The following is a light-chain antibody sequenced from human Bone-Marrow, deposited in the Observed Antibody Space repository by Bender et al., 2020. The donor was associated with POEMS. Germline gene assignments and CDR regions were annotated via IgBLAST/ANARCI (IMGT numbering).Light chain of an antibody. V-gene: IGLV2-14*02. CDR2: DVS. CDR3: NSYTSSSTPYYV. Sequence: QSALTQPASVSGSPGQSITISCTGTSSDVGSYNLVSWYQQHPGKAPKLMIYDVSNRPSGVSNRFSGSKSGNTASLTISGLQAEDEADYYCNSYTSSSTPYYVFGTGTKITVL. CDR1: SSDVGSYNL. J-gene: IGLJ1*01.